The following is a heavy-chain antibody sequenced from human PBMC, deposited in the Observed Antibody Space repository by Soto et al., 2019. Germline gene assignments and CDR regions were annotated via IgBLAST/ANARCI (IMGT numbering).Heavy chain of an antibody. CDR2: IVPLSGTA. CDR1: GGTFSRSS. Sequence: QVQLVQSGAEVKKPGSSVKVSCKASGGTFSRSSISWVRQAPGQGLEWMGGIVPLSGTADYAQKFHGRVTVTADESTSTAYMDLSSLTSEDTAIYYCASARTGYYPSTYWGQGTLVTVSS. J-gene: IGHJ4*02. D-gene: IGHD3-9*01. CDR3: ASARTGYYPSTY. V-gene: IGHV1-69*01.